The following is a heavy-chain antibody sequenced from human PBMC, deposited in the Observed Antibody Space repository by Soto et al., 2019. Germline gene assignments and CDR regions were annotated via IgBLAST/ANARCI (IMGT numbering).Heavy chain of an antibody. CDR3: ARRGELGDYYDYYYGMDV. CDR2: IIPIFGTA. CDR1: GGTFSSYA. V-gene: IGHV1-69*01. Sequence: QVQLVQSGAEVKKPGSSVKVSCKASGGTFSSYAISWVRQAPGQGLEWMGGIIPIFGTANYAQKFQGRVTITADESTSTAYMELSSLRSEDTAVYYCARRGELGDYYDYYYGMDVWGQGTTVTVSS. D-gene: IGHD1-26*01. J-gene: IGHJ6*02.